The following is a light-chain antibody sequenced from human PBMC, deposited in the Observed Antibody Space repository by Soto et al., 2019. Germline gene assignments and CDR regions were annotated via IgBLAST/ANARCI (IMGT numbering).Light chain of an antibody. Sequence: DIQMTQSPSTLSGSVGARVTITCRASQSISGWLAWYQQKPGKAPKLMIYKASTLKSGVPSRFSGSGSGTECTLTISSLQPDDVATYYCQHYNSYSEALGQGTKVDIK. CDR2: KAS. CDR3: QHYNSYSEA. CDR1: QSISGW. J-gene: IGKJ1*01. V-gene: IGKV1-5*03.